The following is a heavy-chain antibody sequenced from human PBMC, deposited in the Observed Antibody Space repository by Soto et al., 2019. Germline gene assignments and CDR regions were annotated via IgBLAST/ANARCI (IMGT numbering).Heavy chain of an antibody. J-gene: IGHJ3*02. CDR2: IIPIFGTA. CDR1: GGTFSSYA. D-gene: IGHD2-21*02. CDR3: ARDYCGGDCLAFDI. Sequence: SVKVSCKASGGTFSSYAISWVRLAPGQGLEWMGGIIPIFGTANYAQKFQGRVTITADKSTSTAYMELSSLRSEDTAVYYCARDYCGGDCLAFDIWGQGTMDTVSS. V-gene: IGHV1-69*06.